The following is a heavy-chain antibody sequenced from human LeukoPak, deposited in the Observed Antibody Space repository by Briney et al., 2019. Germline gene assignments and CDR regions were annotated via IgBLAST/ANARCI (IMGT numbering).Heavy chain of an antibody. CDR3: ARGLDYYYYGMDV. CDR1: GYTFTGYY. V-gene: IGHV1-2*04. J-gene: IGHJ6*02. Sequence: GASVKVSRKASGYTFTGYYMHWVRQAPAQGLEWMGWINPNSGGTNYAQKFQGWVTMTRDTSISTAYMELRRLRSDDTAVYDCARGLDYYYYGMDVWGQGTTVTVSS. CDR2: INPNSGGT.